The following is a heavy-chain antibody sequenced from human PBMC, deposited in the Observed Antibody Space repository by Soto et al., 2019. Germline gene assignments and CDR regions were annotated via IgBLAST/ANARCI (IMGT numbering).Heavy chain of an antibody. Sequence: QVTLKESGPVLVKPTETLTLTCTVSGFSLSNARMGVSWIRQPPGKALEWLAHIFSNDEKSYSTSLKSRLTISKDTSKSQVVLTMTNMDPVDTATYYCARTVFPGQQLVLFDYWGQGTLVTVSS. J-gene: IGHJ4*02. V-gene: IGHV2-26*01. D-gene: IGHD6-13*01. CDR2: IFSNDEK. CDR3: ARTVFPGQQLVLFDY. CDR1: GFSLSNARMG.